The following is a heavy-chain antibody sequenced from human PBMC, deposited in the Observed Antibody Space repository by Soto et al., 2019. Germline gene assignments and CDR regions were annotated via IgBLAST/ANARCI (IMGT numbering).Heavy chain of an antibody. V-gene: IGHV1-8*01. CDR2: MNPNSGNT. CDR1: GYTFTSYD. D-gene: IGHD3-3*01. CDR3: ARGDRITIFGVVMPGDAFDI. J-gene: IGHJ3*02. Sequence: ASVKVSCKASGYTFTSYDINWVRQATGQGLEWMGWMNPNSGNTGYAQKFQGRVTMTRNTSISTAYMELSSLRSEDTAVYYCARGDRITIFGVVMPGDAFDIWGQGTMVTVSS.